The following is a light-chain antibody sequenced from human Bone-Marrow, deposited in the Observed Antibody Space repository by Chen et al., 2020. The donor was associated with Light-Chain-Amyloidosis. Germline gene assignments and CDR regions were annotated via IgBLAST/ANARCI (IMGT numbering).Light chain of an antibody. CDR1: SSDIGDYNY. CDR2: DVS. CDR3: SSYTSSSTRV. V-gene: IGLV2-14*01. Sequence: QSALPQPASVSGSPGQSIPISCTGTSSDIGDYNYVSWYQQHPGKAPKLMIYDVSNRPSGVSDRFSGSKSGVTASLTISGLQAEDEADYFCSSYTSSSTRVFGGGTKLTVL. J-gene: IGLJ3*02.